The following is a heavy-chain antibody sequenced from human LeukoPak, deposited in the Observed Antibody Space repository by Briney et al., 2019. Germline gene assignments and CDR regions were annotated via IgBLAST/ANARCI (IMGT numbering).Heavy chain of an antibody. V-gene: IGHV4-34*01. CDR1: GGSFSGYY. CDR2: INHSGST. CDR3: ARSSRGGNARSSIDV. D-gene: IGHD4-23*01. J-gene: IGHJ6*04. Sequence: PSETLSLTCAVYGGSFSGYYWSWIRQPPGKGLEWIGEINHSGSTNYNPSLKSRVTISVDTSKNQFSLKLSSVTAADTAVYYCARSSRGGNARSSIDVWGKGTTVTVSS.